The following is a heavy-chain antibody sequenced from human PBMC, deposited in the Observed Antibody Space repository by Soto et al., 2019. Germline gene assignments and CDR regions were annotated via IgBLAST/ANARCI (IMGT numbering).Heavy chain of an antibody. CDR3: ARRGCSSTSCYYPELNWFDP. J-gene: IGHJ5*02. Sequence: PSETLSLTCTVSGGSISSSSYYWGWIRQPPGKGLEWIGIFYYIGSTYYNPSLKSRVTISVDTSKNQFSLKLSSVTAADTAVYYCARRGCSSTSCYYPELNWFDPWGQGTLVTVSS. D-gene: IGHD2-2*01. CDR2: FYYIGST. V-gene: IGHV4-39*01. CDR1: GGSISSSSYY.